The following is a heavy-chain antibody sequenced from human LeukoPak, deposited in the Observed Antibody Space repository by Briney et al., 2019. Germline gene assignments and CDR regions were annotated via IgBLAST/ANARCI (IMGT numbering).Heavy chain of an antibody. V-gene: IGHV4-59*01. J-gene: IGHJ4*02. Sequence: KPSETLSLTGTVSGGSISSYYWSWIRQPPGKGLEWIGYIYYSGSTNYNPSLKSRVTISVDTSKNQFSLKLSSVTAADTAVYYCARDDSSGYYDYWGQGTLVTVSS. CDR1: GGSISSYY. CDR2: IYYSGST. CDR3: ARDDSSGYYDY. D-gene: IGHD3-22*01.